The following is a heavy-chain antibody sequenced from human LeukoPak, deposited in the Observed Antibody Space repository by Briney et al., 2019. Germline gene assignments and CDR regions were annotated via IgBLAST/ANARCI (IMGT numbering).Heavy chain of an antibody. J-gene: IGHJ4*02. CDR2: SYHTGST. Sequence: SETLSLTCSVSGYSITSGYYWGWIRQTPGKGLEWIGSSYHTGSTLYNPSLKSRVTISVDPSKNQFSLKLSSVIVADTAVYYCARVRVGATRDFDFWGQGTLVTVSS. CDR1: GYSITSGYY. CDR3: ARVRVGATRDFDF. D-gene: IGHD1-26*01. V-gene: IGHV4-38-2*02.